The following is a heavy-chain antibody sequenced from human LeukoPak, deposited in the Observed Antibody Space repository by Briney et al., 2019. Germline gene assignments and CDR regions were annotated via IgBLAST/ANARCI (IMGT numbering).Heavy chain of an antibody. V-gene: IGHV4-38-2*02. CDR3: ARVPTMIVVMERRGFDY. CDR1: GYSISSGYY. D-gene: IGHD3-22*01. CDR2: IYHSVST. Sequence: SETLSLTCTVSGYSISSGYYWGWIRQPPGKGLEWIGSIYHSVSTYYNPSLKSRVTISVDKSKNQFSLKLSSVTAADTAVYYCARVPTMIVVMERRGFDYWGQGTLVTVSS. J-gene: IGHJ4*02.